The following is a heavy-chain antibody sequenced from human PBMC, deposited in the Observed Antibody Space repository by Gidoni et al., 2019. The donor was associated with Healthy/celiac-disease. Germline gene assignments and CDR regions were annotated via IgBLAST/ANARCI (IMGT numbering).Heavy chain of an antibody. CDR3: AREVGATSSPYFDY. CDR1: GFTFSSYW. D-gene: IGHD1-26*01. Sequence: EVQLVESGGGVVQPGGSLRVSCAACGFTFSSYWMHWVRQAPGKGLVWVSRINSDGSSTSYADSVKGRFTISRDNAKNTLYLQMNSLRAEDTAVYYCAREVGATSSPYFDYWGQGTLVTVSS. J-gene: IGHJ4*02. V-gene: IGHV3-74*01. CDR2: INSDGSST.